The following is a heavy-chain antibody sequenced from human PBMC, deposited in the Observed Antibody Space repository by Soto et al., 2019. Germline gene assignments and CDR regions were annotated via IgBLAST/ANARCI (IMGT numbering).Heavy chain of an antibody. CDR1: GFTFSSYG. CDR2: IWYDGSNK. J-gene: IGHJ4*02. Sequence: GGSLRLSCAAPGFTFSSYGMHWVRQAPDRGLEWVAIIWYDGSNKYYPDSVKGRFTISRDNSKNTLFLQMNSLRAEDTAVYYCARDPGDYYFDYWGQGTLVTVSS. CDR3: ARDPGDYYFDY. V-gene: IGHV3-33*01.